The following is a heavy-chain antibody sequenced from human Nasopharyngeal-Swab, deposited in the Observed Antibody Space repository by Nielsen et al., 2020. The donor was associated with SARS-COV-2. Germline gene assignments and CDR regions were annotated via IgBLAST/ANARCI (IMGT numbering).Heavy chain of an antibody. CDR3: AKQFYYDSSGYSPFDY. CDR1: GFTFSSFA. Sequence: GGSLRLSCAASGFTFSSFAMSWVRQAPGKGLEWVSGISGSTGSTYYADSVRGRFTISRDNSKNTLYLQMNSLRAEDTAVYSCAKQFYYDSSGYSPFDYWGQGTLVTVSS. J-gene: IGHJ4*02. CDR2: ISGSTGST. D-gene: IGHD3-22*01. V-gene: IGHV3-23*01.